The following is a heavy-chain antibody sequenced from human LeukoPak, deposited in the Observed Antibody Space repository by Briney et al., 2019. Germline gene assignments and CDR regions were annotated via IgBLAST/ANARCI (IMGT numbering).Heavy chain of an antibody. J-gene: IGHJ5*02. CDR1: RVTPSSYA. V-gene: IGHV3-23*01. D-gene: IGHD2-2*01. Sequence: VGSLRLSSAASRVTPSSYATSGVCQAPRRGLEWVSAIGGGGAGTYYADPVKGRFTISKDISKHTLYLQMYSLRAEDTAVYYCARLPAAINGYFDPWGQGTLVTVSS. CDR3: ARLPAAINGYFDP. CDR2: IGGGGAGT.